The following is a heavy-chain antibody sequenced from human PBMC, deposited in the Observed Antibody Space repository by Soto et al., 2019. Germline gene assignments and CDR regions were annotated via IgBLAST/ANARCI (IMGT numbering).Heavy chain of an antibody. J-gene: IGHJ4*02. CDR1: GFTFSSYS. CDR3: ARDPRHFDY. V-gene: IGHV3-23*01. CDR2: ISGSGDET. Sequence: EVQLLESGGGLVQPGGSLRLSCAASGFTFSSYSMSWVRQAPGKGLEWISVISGSGDETYYADSVEGRFTISRDNYKSTLYLHMNSLRADDTAVYYCARDPRHFDYWGQGTLVPVSS.